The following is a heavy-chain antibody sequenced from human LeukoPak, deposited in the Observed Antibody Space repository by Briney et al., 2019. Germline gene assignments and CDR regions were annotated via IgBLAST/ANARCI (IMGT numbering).Heavy chain of an antibody. V-gene: IGHV3-48*01. CDR1: GLTFSSYN. D-gene: IGHD3-16*02. CDR2: ISSSSGNI. CDR3: ARDRGGIGYYMDV. Sequence: GGSLRLSCAASGLTFSSYNMNWVRQAPGKGLEWVSYISSSSGNIYYADSVKGRFTISRDNAKTSLYLQMNSLRAEDTALYYCARDRGGIGYYMDVWGKGTTVTVSS. J-gene: IGHJ6*03.